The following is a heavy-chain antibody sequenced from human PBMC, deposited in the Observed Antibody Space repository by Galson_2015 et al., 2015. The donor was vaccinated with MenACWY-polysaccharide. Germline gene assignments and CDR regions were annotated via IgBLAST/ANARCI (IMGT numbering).Heavy chain of an antibody. CDR3: AGRYCSTTSCSRNFDY. J-gene: IGHJ4*02. CDR2: INHSGST. D-gene: IGHD2-2*01. Sequence: SLTCAVYGGSFSGYYWSWIRPPPGKGLEWIGEINHSGSTNYNPSLKSRVTISVDTSKNQFSLKLSSVTAADTAVYYCAGRYCSTTSCSRNFDYWGQGTRVTVSP. CDR1: GGSFSGYY. V-gene: IGHV4-34*01.